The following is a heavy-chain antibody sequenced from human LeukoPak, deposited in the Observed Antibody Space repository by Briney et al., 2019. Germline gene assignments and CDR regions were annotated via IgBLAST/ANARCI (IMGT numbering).Heavy chain of an antibody. CDR3: ANIYGSGVDY. Sequence: PGRSLGLSCAASGFTFSSYGMHWVRQAPGKGLVWVAVISYDGSNKYYADSVKGRFTISRDNSKNTLYLQMNSLRAEDTAVYYCANIYGSGVDYWGQGTLVTVSS. D-gene: IGHD3-10*01. CDR1: GFTFSSYG. CDR2: ISYDGSNK. V-gene: IGHV3-30*18. J-gene: IGHJ4*02.